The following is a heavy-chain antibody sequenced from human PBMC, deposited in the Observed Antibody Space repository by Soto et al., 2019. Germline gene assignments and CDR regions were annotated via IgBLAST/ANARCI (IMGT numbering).Heavy chain of an antibody. Sequence: GGSLRLSCAASGFTFSSYAMHWVRRAPGKGLEWVAVISYDGSNKYYADSVKGRFTISRDNSKNTLYLQMNSLRAEDTAVYYCARDYCYYDSSGYYYYWGQGTLVTVSS. CDR3: ARDYCYYDSSGYYYY. CDR1: GFTFSSYA. V-gene: IGHV3-30-3*01. J-gene: IGHJ4*02. D-gene: IGHD3-22*01. CDR2: ISYDGSNK.